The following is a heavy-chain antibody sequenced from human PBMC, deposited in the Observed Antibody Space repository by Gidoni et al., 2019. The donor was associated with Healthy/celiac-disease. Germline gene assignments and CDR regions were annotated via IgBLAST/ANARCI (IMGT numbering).Heavy chain of an antibody. CDR2: INHSGST. CDR3: ARGPGAGQLPFDY. V-gene: IGHV4-34*01. CDR1: GGSFSGYY. J-gene: IGHJ4*02. Sequence: QVQLQQWGAGLLKPSETLSLTCAVSGGSFSGYYWSWIRQPPGKGLEWIGEINHSGSTNDNPSLKSRVTISVDTSKNQFSLKLSSVTAADTAVYYCARGPGAGQLPFDYWGQGTLVTVSS. D-gene: IGHD1-26*01.